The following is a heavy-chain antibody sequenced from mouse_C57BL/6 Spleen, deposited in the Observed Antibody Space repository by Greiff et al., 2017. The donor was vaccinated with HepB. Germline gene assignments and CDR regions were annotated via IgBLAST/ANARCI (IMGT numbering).Heavy chain of an antibody. J-gene: IGHJ4*01. V-gene: IGHV10-1*01. CDR3: VRDYYGMDYAMDY. D-gene: IGHD1-1*01. Sequence: VKDRFTISRDDSESMLYLQMNNLKTEDTAMYYCVRDYYGMDYAMDYWGQGTSVTVSS.